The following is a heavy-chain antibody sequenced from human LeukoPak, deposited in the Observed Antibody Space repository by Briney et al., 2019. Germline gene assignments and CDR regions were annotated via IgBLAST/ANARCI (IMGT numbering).Heavy chain of an antibody. V-gene: IGHV3-9*01. CDR1: GFTFDDYA. D-gene: IGHD2-2*01. CDR2: ISCNSGSI. J-gene: IGHJ4*02. CDR3: AKSWLRYCSSTSCYYFDY. Sequence: GGSLRLSCAASGFTFDDYAWHWFRQAPGKGLEWISDISCNSGSIGYADSVKGRFTISRDNAKNSLYLQMNSLRAEDTALYYCAKSWLRYCSSTSCYYFDYWGQGTLVTVSS.